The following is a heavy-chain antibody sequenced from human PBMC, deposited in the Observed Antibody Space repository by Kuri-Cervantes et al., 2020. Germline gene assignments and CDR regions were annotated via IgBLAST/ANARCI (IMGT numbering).Heavy chain of an antibody. J-gene: IGHJ6*02. V-gene: IGHV1-8*02. CDR2: MNPNSGNT. CDR1: GYTFTSYG. CDR3: ARGGEDGMDV. Sequence: ASVKVSCKASGYTFTSYGISWVRQAPGQGLEWMGWMNPNSGNTGYAQKFQGRVTMTRNTSTSTAYMELSSLRSEDTAVYYCARGGEDGMDVWGQGTTVTVSS.